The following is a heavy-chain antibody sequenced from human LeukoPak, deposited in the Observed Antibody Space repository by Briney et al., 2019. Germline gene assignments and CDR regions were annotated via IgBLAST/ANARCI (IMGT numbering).Heavy chain of an antibody. V-gene: IGHV3-21*04. CDR2: ISSRTTYI. Sequence: GGSLTLSCAASGFTFSDYSMNWVRQAPGKGLEWVSSISSRTTYISYADSLKGRFTISRDNAKNSLYLQMNSLRAEDTAVYYCARRDVSGYYALDYWGQGFLVTVSS. D-gene: IGHD3-22*01. J-gene: IGHJ4*02. CDR3: ARRDVSGYYALDY. CDR1: GFTFSDYS.